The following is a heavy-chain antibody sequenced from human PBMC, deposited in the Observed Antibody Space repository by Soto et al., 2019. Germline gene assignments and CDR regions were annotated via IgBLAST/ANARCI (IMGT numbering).Heavy chain of an antibody. D-gene: IGHD3-3*01. CDR1: GFSLTTSGVG. V-gene: IGHV2-5*02. CDR2: IYWDDDK. Sequence: QITLNESGPTQVKPRQTLTLTCTFSGFSLTTSGVGVGWIRQSPGKAPEWLALIYWDDDKRYSPSLKSRLTITKETSKNQVVLTMSDLDSAETATYYCAHRVLRTVFGLVTTTAIYFDFWGQGTPVAVSS. CDR3: AHRVLRTVFGLVTTTAIYFDF. J-gene: IGHJ4*02.